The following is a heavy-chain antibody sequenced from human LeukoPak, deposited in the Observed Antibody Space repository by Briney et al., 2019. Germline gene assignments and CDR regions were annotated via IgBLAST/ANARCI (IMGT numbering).Heavy chain of an antibody. D-gene: IGHD3-22*01. J-gene: IGHJ4*02. Sequence: PSDTLSLTCTVSGGSISSYYWSWIRQPPGKGLEWMGNIYYSGSTNYNPSLKSRVTISVDTSKNQFSLKLSSVTAADTAVYYCAREGYYDSSGYQGNLLDYWGQGTLVTVSS. CDR2: IYYSGST. V-gene: IGHV4-59*01. CDR1: GGSISSYY. CDR3: AREGYYDSSGYQGNLLDY.